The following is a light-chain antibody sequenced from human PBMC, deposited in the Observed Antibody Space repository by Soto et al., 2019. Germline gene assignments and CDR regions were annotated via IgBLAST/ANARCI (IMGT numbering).Light chain of an antibody. Sequence: QSAMSQPPSASWSPGQSVTISCTGTKNDIGVYDFVSWYQHHPGKAPRLIIYEVVQRPSGVPDRFSGSKSGNTASLTVSGLQAADEADHFCKSYAGSNNYVFGSGTKVTVL. V-gene: IGLV2-8*01. CDR1: KNDIGVYDF. CDR2: EVV. J-gene: IGLJ1*01. CDR3: KSYAGSNNYV.